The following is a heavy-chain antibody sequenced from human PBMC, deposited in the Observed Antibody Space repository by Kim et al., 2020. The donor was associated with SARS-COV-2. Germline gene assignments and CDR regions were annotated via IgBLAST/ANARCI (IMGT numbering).Heavy chain of an antibody. CDR2: VSYSGGS. CDR3: ARAPHLAPRGYGMDV. Sequence: SETLSLTCAVSGDSVATDFWTWVRQAPGKGLDWLGYVSYSGGSDYNPNLRGRLTISVDASRTHVSLRLTSLTAADTGVYFCARAPHLAPRGYGMDVWGQGTSVLVSS. J-gene: IGHJ6*02. D-gene: IGHD3-22*01. V-gene: IGHV4-59*02. CDR1: GDSVATDF.